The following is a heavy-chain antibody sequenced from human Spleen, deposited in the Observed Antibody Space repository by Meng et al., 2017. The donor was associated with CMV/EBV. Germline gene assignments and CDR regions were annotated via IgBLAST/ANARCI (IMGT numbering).Heavy chain of an antibody. CDR3: AKSRDYFSMGAFDI. CDR1: GFTFSSYS. Sequence: GESLKISCAASGFTFSSYSMNWVRQAPGKGLEWVSYISSSSSTIYYADSVKGRFTISRDNSKNTLYLQMNSLRAEDTAVYYCAKSRDYFSMGAFDIWGQGTMVTVSS. CDR2: ISSSSSTI. V-gene: IGHV3-48*01. D-gene: IGHD2/OR15-2a*01. J-gene: IGHJ3*02.